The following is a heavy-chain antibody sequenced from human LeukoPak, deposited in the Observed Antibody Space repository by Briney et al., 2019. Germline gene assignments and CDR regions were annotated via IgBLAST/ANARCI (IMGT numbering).Heavy chain of an antibody. J-gene: IGHJ4*02. V-gene: IGHV4-59*01. Sequence: SETLSLTCTVSGGSMSRYYWSCIRQPPGKGLEWIGYMYYSGSTEYNPPLKSRVTISVDTSKNQFSLKLSSVTAADTAVYYCARSSTGSYFDYWGQGTLLTVSS. CDR3: ARSSTGSYFDY. D-gene: IGHD3-3*02. CDR1: GGSMSRYY. CDR2: MYYSGST.